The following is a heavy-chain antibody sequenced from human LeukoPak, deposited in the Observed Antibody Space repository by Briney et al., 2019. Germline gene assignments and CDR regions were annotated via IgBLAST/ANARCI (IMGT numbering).Heavy chain of an antibody. J-gene: IGHJ4*02. CDR1: GFTFGSYN. CDR3: ARAPTVLVGYCSSSSCQADY. CDR2: IDPSSTYI. Sequence: GGSLRLSCVDSGFTFGSYNMNWVRQAPGKGLEWVSAIDPSSTYIYYADSVKGRFTISRDNAENSLYLQMNSLRVEDTAVYYCARAPTVLVGYCSSSSCQADYWGQGTLVTVSS. V-gene: IGHV3-21*01. D-gene: IGHD2-2*01.